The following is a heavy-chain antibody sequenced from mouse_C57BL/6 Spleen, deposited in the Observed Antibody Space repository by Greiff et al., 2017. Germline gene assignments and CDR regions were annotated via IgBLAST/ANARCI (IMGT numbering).Heavy chain of an antibody. Sequence: DVMLVESEGGLVQPGSSMKLSCTASGFTFSDYYMAWVRQVPEKGLEWVANINYDGSSTYYLDSLKSRFIISGDNAKNILYLQMSSLKSEDTATYYCARGGVMRGGSWFAYWGQGTLVTVSA. V-gene: IGHV5-16*01. CDR1: GFTFSDYY. CDR3: ARGGVMRGGSWFAY. CDR2: INYDGSST. J-gene: IGHJ3*01. D-gene: IGHD2-2*01.